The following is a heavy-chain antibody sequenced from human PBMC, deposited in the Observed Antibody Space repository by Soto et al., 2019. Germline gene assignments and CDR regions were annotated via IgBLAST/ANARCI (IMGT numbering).Heavy chain of an antibody. CDR3: AREAEIGDYVRGFDI. J-gene: IGHJ3*02. CDR2: LFVGGYT. Sequence: PGGSLRLSCAASGFSVSSSYMSWVRQAPGKGLEWVSVLFVGGYTYYADSVTGRFTISRDNSKNTVCLQMDRLRDDDTAVYYCAREAEIGDYVRGFDIWGQGTMGTVSS. CDR1: GFSVSSSY. V-gene: IGHV3-53*01. D-gene: IGHD4-17*01.